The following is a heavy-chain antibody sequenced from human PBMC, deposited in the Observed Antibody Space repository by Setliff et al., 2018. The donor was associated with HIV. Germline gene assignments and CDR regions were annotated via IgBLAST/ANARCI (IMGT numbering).Heavy chain of an antibody. Sequence: GGSLRLSCAASGFTFSDSWMHWVRQAPGKGLEWVSSISGSGSTTYYADSVKGRLTISRDNSQNALYLHMNSLRAEDTAVYYCAKLQEGHVYSHYDSWGQGTLVTVSS. CDR3: AKLQEGHVYSHYDS. J-gene: IGHJ4*02. V-gene: IGHV3-23*01. CDR2: ISGSGSTT. D-gene: IGHD2-21*01. CDR1: GFTFSDSW.